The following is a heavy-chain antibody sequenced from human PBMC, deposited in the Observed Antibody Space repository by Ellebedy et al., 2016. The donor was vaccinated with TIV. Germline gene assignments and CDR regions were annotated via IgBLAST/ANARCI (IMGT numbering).Heavy chain of an antibody. V-gene: IGHV1-18*04. D-gene: IGHD3-9*01. J-gene: IGHJ6*02. CDR3: ARARRGGTGYYRDHYYYYGMDV. CDR1: GYTFTSYG. CDR2: ISAYNGNT. Sequence: ASVKVSCKASGYTFTSYGISWVRQAPGQGLEWMGWISAYNGNTNYAQKLQGRVTMTTDTSTSTAYMELRSLRSDDTAVYYCARARRGGTGYYRDHYYYYGMDVWGQGTTVTVSS.